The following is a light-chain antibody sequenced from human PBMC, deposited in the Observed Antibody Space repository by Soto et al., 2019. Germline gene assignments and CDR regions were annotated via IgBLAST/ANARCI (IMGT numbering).Light chain of an antibody. V-gene: IGLV2-14*01. CDR1: SSDVGGYKF. J-gene: IGLJ3*02. CDR3: SSFTSMSSLV. Sequence: QSALTQPASVSGSPGQSITISCTGTSSDVGGYKFVSWYQHHPGEAPKLIIYEVSNRPSGVSHRFSGSKSGNTASLTISGLQAEDESLYYCSSFTSMSSLVFGGGTKVTVL. CDR2: EVS.